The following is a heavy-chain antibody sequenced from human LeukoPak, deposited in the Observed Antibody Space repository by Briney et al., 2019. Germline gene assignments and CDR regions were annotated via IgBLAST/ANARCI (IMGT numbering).Heavy chain of an antibody. J-gene: IGHJ4*02. Sequence: PSETLSLTCTVSGGSISSYYWSWIRQPPGKGLEWIGYIYYSGSTNYNPSLKSRVTISVDTSKNQFSLKLSSVTAADTAVYYCARSKSGWFTNYFDYWGQGTLVTVSS. CDR2: IYYSGST. CDR1: GGSISSYY. D-gene: IGHD6-19*01. V-gene: IGHV4-59*01. CDR3: ARSKSGWFTNYFDY.